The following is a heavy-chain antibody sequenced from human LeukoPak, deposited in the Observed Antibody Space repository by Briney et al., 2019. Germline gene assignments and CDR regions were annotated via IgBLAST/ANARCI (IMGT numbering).Heavy chain of an antibody. CDR1: GFTFSSYA. Sequence: PGGSLRLSCAASGFTFSSYAMSWVRQAPGKGLEWVSAISGSGGSTYYADSVKGRFTISRDNSKDTLYLQMNSLRAEDTAVYYCAKQSGDYGILYFDYWGQGTLVTVSS. D-gene: IGHD4-17*01. CDR2: ISGSGGST. CDR3: AKQSGDYGILYFDY. J-gene: IGHJ4*02. V-gene: IGHV3-23*01.